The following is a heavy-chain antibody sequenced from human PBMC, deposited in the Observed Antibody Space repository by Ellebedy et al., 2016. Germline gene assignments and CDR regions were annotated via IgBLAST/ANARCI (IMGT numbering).Heavy chain of an antibody. J-gene: IGHJ6*03. CDR1: GVSMTWSDNY. V-gene: IGHV4-30-4*01. CDR2: MYYSGST. CDR3: ARSSTYYDFWSGLYYYYYYMDV. D-gene: IGHD3-3*01. Sequence: LRLXXTVSGVSMTWSDNYWSWIRQPPGKGLEWIGYMYYSGSTHYNPSLKSRATISQDTSKNQFSLKLSSVTAADTAVYYCARSSTYYDFWSGLYYYYYYMDVWGKGTTVTVSS.